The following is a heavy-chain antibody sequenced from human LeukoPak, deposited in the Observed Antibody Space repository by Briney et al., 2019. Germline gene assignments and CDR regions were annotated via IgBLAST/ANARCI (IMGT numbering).Heavy chain of an antibody. V-gene: IGHV1-69*05. CDR3: ARNNYDILTGYYRALDY. CDR1: GGTFSRYA. D-gene: IGHD3-9*01. J-gene: IGHJ4*02. Sequence: ASVKDSCKASGGTFSRYAISWVRQAPGQGLEWMGGIIPIFGTANYAQKFQGRVTITTDESASTAYMELSSLRSEDTAVYYCARNNYDILTGYYRALDYWGQGTLVTVSS. CDR2: IIPIFGTA.